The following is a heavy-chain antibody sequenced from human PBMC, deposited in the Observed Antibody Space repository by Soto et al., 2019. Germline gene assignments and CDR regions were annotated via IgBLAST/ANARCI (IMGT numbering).Heavy chain of an antibody. CDR2: IYYSGST. Sequence: PSETLSLTCTVSGGSISSSSYYWGWIRQPPGKGLEWIGSIYYSGSTYYNPSLKSRVTISVDTSKNQFSLKLSSVTAADTAVYYCASGTVSSGSYYFWAFDIWGQGTMVTVSS. D-gene: IGHD1-26*01. CDR1: GGSISSSSYY. CDR3: ASGTVSSGSYYFWAFDI. J-gene: IGHJ3*02. V-gene: IGHV4-39*01.